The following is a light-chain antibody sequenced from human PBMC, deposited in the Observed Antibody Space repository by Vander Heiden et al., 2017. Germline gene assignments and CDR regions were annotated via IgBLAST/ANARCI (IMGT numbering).Light chain of an antibody. J-gene: IGKJ4*01. Sequence: EIVLTQSPATLSLSPGETATLSCRASQSVSYNLGWYQQKPGQAPRLLIYDVSDRATGIPARFSGSGSETDFTLKISSLEAEDSGVYYCQQRNAWPLTFGGGTKVDIK. CDR1: QSVSYN. CDR3: QQRNAWPLT. CDR2: DVS. V-gene: IGKV3-11*01.